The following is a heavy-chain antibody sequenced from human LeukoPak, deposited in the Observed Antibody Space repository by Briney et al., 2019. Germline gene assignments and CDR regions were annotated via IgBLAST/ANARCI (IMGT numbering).Heavy chain of an antibody. CDR1: GGSISSSSYF. CDR3: ARQRRDDKWYFDL. CDR2: IYYSGST. D-gene: IGHD3-22*01. Sequence: AETLSLTCTASGGSISSSSYFWGWIRQPPGKGLEWIGSIYYSGSTYYNPSLKSRVTISVDTSKNQFSLKLSSVTAADTAVYYCARQRRDDKWYFDLWGGGTLVTVST. V-gene: IGHV4-39*01. J-gene: IGHJ2*01.